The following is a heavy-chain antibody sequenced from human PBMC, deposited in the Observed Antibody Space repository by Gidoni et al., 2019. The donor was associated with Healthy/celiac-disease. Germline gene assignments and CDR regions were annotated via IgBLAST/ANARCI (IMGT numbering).Heavy chain of an antibody. Sequence: QVQLVESGGGVVQPGRSLRLSCAASGFTFSSYGMHWVRQAPGKGLEWVAVIWYDGSNKYYADSVKGRFTISRDNSKNTLYLQMNSLRAEDTAVYYCARDVAPWGVRGVMGMDVWGQGTTVTVSS. D-gene: IGHD3-10*02. CDR3: ARDVAPWGVRGVMGMDV. J-gene: IGHJ6*02. CDR1: GFTFSSYG. CDR2: IWYDGSNK. V-gene: IGHV3-33*01.